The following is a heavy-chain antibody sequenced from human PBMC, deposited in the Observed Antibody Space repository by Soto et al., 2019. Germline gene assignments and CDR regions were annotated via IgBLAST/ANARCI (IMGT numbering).Heavy chain of an antibody. J-gene: IGHJ4*02. CDR1: GGSMNTYY. CDR3: AISGRYQGNFDY. V-gene: IGHV4-59*08. Sequence: SETLSLTCTVSGGSMNTYYWGWFRQPPGKGLEWVGYIYYSGSTNYNPSLKSRVTISVDTSKNQFSLKLSSVTAADTAVYYCAISGRYQGNFDYWGQGTLVTVSS. CDR2: IYYSGST. D-gene: IGHD1-1*01.